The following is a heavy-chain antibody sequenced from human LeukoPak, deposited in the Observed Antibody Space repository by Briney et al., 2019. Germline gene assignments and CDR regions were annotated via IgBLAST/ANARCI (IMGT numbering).Heavy chain of an antibody. V-gene: IGHV1-2*02. CDR1: GYTFTGYY. D-gene: IGHD3-10*01. CDR3: ARDITYYYGSGGH. CDR2: INPNSGGT. Sequence: ASVKVSCKASGYTFTGYYMHWVRQAPGQGLEWMGWINPNSGGTNYAQKFQGRVTMTRDTSISTAYMELSRLRSGDTAVYYCARDITYYYGSGGHWGQGTLVTVSS. J-gene: IGHJ4*02.